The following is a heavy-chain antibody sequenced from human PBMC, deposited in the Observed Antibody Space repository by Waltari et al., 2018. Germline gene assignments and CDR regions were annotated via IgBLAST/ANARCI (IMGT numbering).Heavy chain of an antibody. CDR3: ARCHSSRYYYYYMDV. Sequence: QVQLQESGPGLVKPSETLSLTCTVSGGSISSYYWSWIRQPPGKGLEWIGYIYYSGSTNNNPSLKSRVTISVDTSKNQFSLKLSSVTAADTAVYYCARCHSSRYYYYYMDVWGKGTTVIVSS. CDR1: GGSISSYY. CDR2: IYYSGST. V-gene: IGHV4-59*01. D-gene: IGHD6-13*01. J-gene: IGHJ6*03.